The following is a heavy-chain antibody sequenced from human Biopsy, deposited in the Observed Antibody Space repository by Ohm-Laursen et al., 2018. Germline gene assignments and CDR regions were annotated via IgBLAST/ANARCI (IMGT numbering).Heavy chain of an antibody. CDR2: INPNSGGT. J-gene: IGHJ2*01. Sequence: ASVKVSCKASGYTFTDSYMHWVRQAPGQGLEWMGWINPNSGGTNYAQKFQGRVTMTRDTSMSTAYMELNRLRSDDTAVYYCARDGLNYWYFDLWGRGTLVTASS. V-gene: IGHV1-2*02. CDR1: GYTFTDSY. D-gene: IGHD3-16*01. CDR3: ARDGLNYWYFDL.